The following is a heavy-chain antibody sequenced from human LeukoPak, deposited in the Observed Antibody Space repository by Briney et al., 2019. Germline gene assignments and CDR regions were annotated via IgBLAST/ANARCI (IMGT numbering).Heavy chain of an antibody. V-gene: IGHV3-15*01. Sequence: GGSLRLSCAASGFTFTNAWMTWVRQAPGKGLEWVGRIKSKGDGETTDYAAPVKGRFSMSRDDSKATMYLQMNSLRAEDTAVYYCARACRDSSGYPPEYFQHWGQGTLVTVSS. CDR2: IKSKGDGETT. CDR3: ARACRDSSGYPPEYFQH. J-gene: IGHJ1*01. CDR1: GFTFTNAW. D-gene: IGHD3-22*01.